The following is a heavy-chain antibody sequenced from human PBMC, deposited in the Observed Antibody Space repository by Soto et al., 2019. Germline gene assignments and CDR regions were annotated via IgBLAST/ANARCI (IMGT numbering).Heavy chain of an antibody. CDR1: GGTFSSYT. J-gene: IGHJ4*02. CDR3: ANRGYSYGFVIY. CDR2: IIPMLGIA. V-gene: IGHV1-69*02. Sequence: QVQLVQSGAEVKKPGSSVKASCTASGGTFSSYTFSWVRQAPGQGLEWMGRIIPMLGIANYAQKFQGRVTITADKSTSTAYMELSSMRSEDTAVYYCANRGYSYGFVIYWGQGTLVTVSS. D-gene: IGHD5-18*01.